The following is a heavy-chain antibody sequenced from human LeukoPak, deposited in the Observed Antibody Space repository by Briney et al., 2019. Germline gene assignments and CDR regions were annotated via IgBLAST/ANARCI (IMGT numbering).Heavy chain of an antibody. J-gene: IGHJ6*02. Sequence: PSETLSLTCTVSGGSITSGGYYWSWTRQHPGKGLEWIGYIYYSGNIYYNPSLKSRVTISVDTSQNQFSLKLTSVTAADTAVYYCAQANSFYHGLDVWGQGTTVTVSS. CDR2: IYYSGNI. CDR1: GGSITSGGYY. V-gene: IGHV4-31*03. CDR3: AQANSFYHGLDV.